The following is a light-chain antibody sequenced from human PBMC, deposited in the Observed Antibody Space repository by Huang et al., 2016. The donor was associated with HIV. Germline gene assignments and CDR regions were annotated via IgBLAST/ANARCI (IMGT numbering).Light chain of an antibody. CDR1: HSVSTN. V-gene: IGKV3-15*01. Sequence: EVVMTQSPATLSVSPGEGATLSCRASHSVSTNLAWYQQRPGQAPRLLIYGASTRATGIPARFSGSGSGTEFNLTISSLQSEDFAVYFCQQYSNWPPWTFGQGTKVDFK. CDR2: GAS. CDR3: QQYSNWPPWT. J-gene: IGKJ1*01.